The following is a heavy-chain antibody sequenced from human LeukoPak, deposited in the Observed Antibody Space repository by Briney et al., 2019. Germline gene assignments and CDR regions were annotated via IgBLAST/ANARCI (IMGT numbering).Heavy chain of an antibody. Sequence: PGRSLRLSCAASGFTFSSYAMHWVRQAPGKGLEWVVVISYDGSKKYYADSVKGRFTISRDNTKSTLYLQMNSLRAEDTAVYYCARDMVAGSRRGFFDYWGQGTLVTVSS. J-gene: IGHJ4*02. CDR2: ISYDGSKK. D-gene: IGHD6-19*01. CDR3: ARDMVAGSRRGFFDY. CDR1: GFTFSSYA. V-gene: IGHV3-30-3*01.